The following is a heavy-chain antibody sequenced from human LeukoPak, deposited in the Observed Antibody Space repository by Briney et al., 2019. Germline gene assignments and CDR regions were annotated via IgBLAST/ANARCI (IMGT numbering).Heavy chain of an antibody. J-gene: IGHJ4*02. D-gene: IGHD1-1*01. V-gene: IGHV3-30*04. Sequence: GGSLRLSCAASGFTFSSYAMHWVRQAPGKGLEWVAVISYDGSNKYYADSVKGRFTISRDNSKNTLYLQMNSLRAEDTAVYYCARDPLGTRPGFDYWGQGTLVAVSS. CDR3: ARDPLGTRPGFDY. CDR2: ISYDGSNK. CDR1: GFTFSSYA.